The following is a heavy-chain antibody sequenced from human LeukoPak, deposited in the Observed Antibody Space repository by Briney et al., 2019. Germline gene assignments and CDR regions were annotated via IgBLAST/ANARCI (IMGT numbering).Heavy chain of an antibody. CDR2: IKSKTDGGTT. CDR1: GFTFSNAW. J-gene: IGHJ6*03. Sequence: GGSLRLSCAASGFTFSNAWMSWVRQAPGKGLEWVGRIKSKTDGGTTDYAAPVKDRFTISRDDSKNTLYLQMNSLRAEDTAVYYCATVSHGENYYFYYYMDVWGKGTTVTVSS. D-gene: IGHD3-10*01. CDR3: ATVSHGENYYFYYYMDV. V-gene: IGHV3-15*01.